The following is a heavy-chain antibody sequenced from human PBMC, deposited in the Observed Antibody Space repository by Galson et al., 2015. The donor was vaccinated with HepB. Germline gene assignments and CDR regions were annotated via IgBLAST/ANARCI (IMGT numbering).Heavy chain of an antibody. V-gene: IGHV1-69*13. CDR2: IIPIFGTA. CDR1: GYTFTGYY. CDR3: ASSAAGTGDFQH. Sequence: SVKVSCKASGYTFTGYYMHWVRQAPGQGLEWMGWIIPIFGTANYAQKFQGRVTITADESTSTAYMELSSLRSEDTAVYHCASSAAGTGDFQHWGQGTLVTVSS. J-gene: IGHJ1*01. D-gene: IGHD6-13*01.